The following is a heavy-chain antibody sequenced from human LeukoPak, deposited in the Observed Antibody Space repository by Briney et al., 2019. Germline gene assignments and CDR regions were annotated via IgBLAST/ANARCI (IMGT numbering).Heavy chain of an antibody. D-gene: IGHD3-22*01. J-gene: IGHJ3*02. CDR3: ARDRAHYYDSSGYHGAFDI. Sequence: ASVKVSCKASGYTFTGYYMHWVRQAPGQGLEWMGWINPNSGGTNYAQKFQGRVTMTRDTSISTAYMELSRLRSDDTAVYYCARDRAHYYDSSGYHGAFDIWGQGTMVTVSS. CDR2: INPNSGGT. V-gene: IGHV1-2*02. CDR1: GYTFTGYY.